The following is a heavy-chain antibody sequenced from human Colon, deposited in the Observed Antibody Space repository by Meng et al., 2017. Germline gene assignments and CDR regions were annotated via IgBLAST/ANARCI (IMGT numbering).Heavy chain of an antibody. V-gene: IGHV4-4*03. CDR1: GGSISSSIC. CDR2: IYHSGCT. Sequence: VRLHEHGPGSGQPLVTLSLTCAVSGGSISSSICGRCVRRPPGKGVEWIGEIYHSGCTNYNPSIKSRVTISVDKSKNQFSLKLSSVTAADTAVYYCASNSAAGVDYWGQGTLVTVSS. CDR3: ASNSAAGVDY. J-gene: IGHJ4*02. D-gene: IGHD6-13*01.